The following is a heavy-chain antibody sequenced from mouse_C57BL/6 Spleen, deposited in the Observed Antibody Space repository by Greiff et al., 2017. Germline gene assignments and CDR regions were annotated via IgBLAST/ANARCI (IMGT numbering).Heavy chain of an antibody. D-gene: IGHD2-4*01. CDR1: GYTFTDYN. CDR3: ASKVYYDYDVFAY. J-gene: IGHJ3*01. V-gene: IGHV1-18*01. Sequence: VQLQQSGPELVKPGASVKIPCKASGYTFTDYNMDWVKQSHGKSLEWIGDINPNNGGTKYNQKFKGKATLTVDKSSSTAYMELRSLTSDDTAVYSSASKVYYDYDVFAYRGQRALVSVSA. CDR2: INPNNGGT.